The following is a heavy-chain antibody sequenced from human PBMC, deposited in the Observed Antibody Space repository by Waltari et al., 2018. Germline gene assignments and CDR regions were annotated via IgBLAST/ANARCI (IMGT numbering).Heavy chain of an antibody. CDR3: ARDSARSSSWYSPLFDY. Sequence: QVQLVQSGAEVKKPGASVKVSCKASGYTFTGYYLHWVRQAPGQGLEWKGWINPNSGGTNYAQKFQGRVTMTRDTSISTAYMELSRLRSDDTAVYYCARDSARSSSWYSPLFDYWGQGTLVTVSS. D-gene: IGHD6-13*01. J-gene: IGHJ4*02. CDR2: INPNSGGT. V-gene: IGHV1-2*02. CDR1: GYTFTGYY.